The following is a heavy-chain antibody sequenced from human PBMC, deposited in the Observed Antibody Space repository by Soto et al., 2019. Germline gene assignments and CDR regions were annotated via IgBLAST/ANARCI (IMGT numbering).Heavy chain of an antibody. Sequence: ASVKVSCKASGYTFTGYYMHWVRQAPGQGLKWMGWINPNSGGTNYAQKFQGRVTMTRDTSISTAYMELSRLRSDDTAVYYCARVKIPNLWVNTVGFDYWGQGTLVTVSS. D-gene: IGHD2-8*02. J-gene: IGHJ4*02. CDR2: INPNSGGT. V-gene: IGHV1-2*02. CDR3: ARVKIPNLWVNTVGFDY. CDR1: GYTFTGYY.